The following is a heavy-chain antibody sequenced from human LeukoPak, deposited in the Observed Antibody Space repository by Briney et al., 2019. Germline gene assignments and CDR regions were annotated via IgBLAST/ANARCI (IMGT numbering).Heavy chain of an antibody. J-gene: IGHJ4*02. CDR2: ITGSGGST. V-gene: IGHV3-23*01. Sequence: PRGSLRLSCAASGFTFSSYAMSWVRQAPGKGLDWVSSITGSGGSTYYADSVKGRFTISRDNSKNTLFLQMTSLRAEDTAVYHCVEVYSIDAYNYPFDYWGQGTLVTVSS. D-gene: IGHD5-24*01. CDR1: GFTFSSYA. CDR3: VEVYSIDAYNYPFDY.